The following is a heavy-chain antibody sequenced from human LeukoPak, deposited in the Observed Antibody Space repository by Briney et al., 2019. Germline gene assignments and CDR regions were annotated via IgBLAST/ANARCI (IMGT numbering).Heavy chain of an antibody. CDR2: IYPGDSDT. Sequence: GESLKISCKGSEYSFTSYWISWVRQMPGKGLEWMGIIYPGDSDTRYSPSFQGQVTVSADKSINTAYLQWSSLKASDTAMYYCARHPAGVVDYFDYWGQGTLVTVSS. J-gene: IGHJ4*02. CDR1: EYSFTSYW. D-gene: IGHD2-15*01. V-gene: IGHV5-51*01. CDR3: ARHPAGVVDYFDY.